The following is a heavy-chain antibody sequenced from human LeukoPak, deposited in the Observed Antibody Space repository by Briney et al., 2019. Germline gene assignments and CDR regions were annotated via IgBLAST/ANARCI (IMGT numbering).Heavy chain of an antibody. CDR3: AKDRLPGYCSSTSCFSFDY. CDR1: GLTFSSYA. V-gene: IGHV3-23*01. D-gene: IGHD2-2*03. CDR2: ISGSGGST. J-gene: IGHJ4*02. Sequence: GGSLRLSCAASGLTFSSYAMSWVRQAPGKGLEWVSAISGSGGSTYYADSVKGRFTISRDNSKNTLYLQMNSLRAEDTAVYYCAKDRLPGYCSSTSCFSFDYWGQGTLVTVSS.